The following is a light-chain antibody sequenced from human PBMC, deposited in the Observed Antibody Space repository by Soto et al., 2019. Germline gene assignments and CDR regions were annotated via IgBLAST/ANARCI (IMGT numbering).Light chain of an antibody. CDR3: HQRSNWPRIT. CDR2: NAS. J-gene: IGKJ3*01. Sequence: DIVLTQSPATLSSSAGDRATLSCRASQSVSSCLAWYQQKPGQAPKLLIYNASIRATGVPARFSGSGSGRDVSIPISSRQPDDFAVYYCHQRSNWPRITFGPGTKVDIK. CDR1: QSVSSC. V-gene: IGKV3-11*02.